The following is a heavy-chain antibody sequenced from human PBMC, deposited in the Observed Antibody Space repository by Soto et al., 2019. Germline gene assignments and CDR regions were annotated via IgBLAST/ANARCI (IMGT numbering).Heavy chain of an antibody. J-gene: IGHJ6*02. CDR2: ISGSGGST. V-gene: IGHV3-23*01. D-gene: IGHD2-2*02. CDR3: AKDGTTAGIHFYGMDV. CDR1: GFTFSSYA. Sequence: HPRGSLRLSCAASGFTFSSYAMSWARQAPGKGLEWVSAISGSGGSTYYADSVKGRFTISRDNSKNTLYLQMNSLRAEDTALYFCAKDGTTAGIHFYGMDVWGQGTTVTVSS.